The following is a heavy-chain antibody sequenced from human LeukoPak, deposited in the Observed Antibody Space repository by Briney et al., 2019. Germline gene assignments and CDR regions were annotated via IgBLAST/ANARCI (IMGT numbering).Heavy chain of an antibody. J-gene: IGHJ5*02. CDR3: ARDQHYDFFSS. Sequence: GGSLRLSCVASGFSVTSNFMNWVRQAPGKGLEWVANIKQDGSEKYYVDSVKGRFTISRDNAKNSLYLQMNSLRAEDTAVYYCARDQHYDFFSSWGQGTLVTVSS. V-gene: IGHV3-7*03. CDR2: IKQDGSEK. D-gene: IGHD3-3*01. CDR1: GFSVTSNF.